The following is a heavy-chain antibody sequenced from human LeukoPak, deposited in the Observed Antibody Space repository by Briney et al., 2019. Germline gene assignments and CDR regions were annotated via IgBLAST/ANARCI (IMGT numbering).Heavy chain of an antibody. Sequence: PGGSLRLSCAASGFTFNSYGMHWVRQAPGKGLEWVAFIWYDGSNKYYADSVKDRFTISRDNSKNTLYLQMNSLRAEDTAVYYCARRLWPEHAFDIWGQGTMVTVSS. V-gene: IGHV3-33*01. D-gene: IGHD3-16*01. CDR3: ARRLWPEHAFDI. CDR1: GFTFNSYG. CDR2: IWYDGSNK. J-gene: IGHJ3*02.